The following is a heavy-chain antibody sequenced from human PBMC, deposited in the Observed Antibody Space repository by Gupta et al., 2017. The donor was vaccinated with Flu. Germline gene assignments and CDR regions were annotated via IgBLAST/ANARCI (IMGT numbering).Heavy chain of an antibody. V-gene: IGHV3-30*02. CDR3: AKDLLEVLNHYGSGSAFDA. D-gene: IGHD3-10*01. Sequence: QVQLIESGGGVVQPGGSLRLSCEASGSTFSRTGMNWVRQIPGEGLEWVAASNFDAGSEVVAKSVKVRFIVSRDNSKNMVFLQMSGLIPEDTAIYYCAKDLLEVLNHYGSGSAFDAWGQGTMVIVSA. CDR2: SNFDAGSE. J-gene: IGHJ3*01. CDR1: GSTFSRTG.